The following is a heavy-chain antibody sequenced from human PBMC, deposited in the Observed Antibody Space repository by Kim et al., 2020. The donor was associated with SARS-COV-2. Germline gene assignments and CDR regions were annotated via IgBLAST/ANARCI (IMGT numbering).Heavy chain of an antibody. V-gene: IGHV4-34*01. J-gene: IGHJ6*02. CDR1: GGSFSGYY. Sequence: SETLSLTCAVYGGSFSGYYWSWIRQPPGKGLEWIGEINHSGSTNYNPSLKSRVTISVDTSKNQFSLKLSSVTAADTAVYYCARGVAARPGLYYYGMDVWGQGTTVTVSS. CDR3: ARGVAARPGLYYYGMDV. D-gene: IGHD6-6*01. CDR2: INHSGST.